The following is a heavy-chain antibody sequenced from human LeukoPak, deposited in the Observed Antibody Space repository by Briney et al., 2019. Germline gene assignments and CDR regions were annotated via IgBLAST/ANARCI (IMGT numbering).Heavy chain of an antibody. CDR1: GGTFSSYA. CDR3: ARDRRAAAGYRSFDY. D-gene: IGHD6-13*01. V-gene: IGHV1-69*13. CDR2: IIPIFGTA. J-gene: IGHJ4*02. Sequence: SVKVYYKASGGTFSSYAISWVRPATGHGLEWMGAIIPIFGTANYAQQFQGRVTITADESTSTAYMELSSLRSEDTAVYYCARDRRAAAGYRSFDYWGQGTLVTVSS.